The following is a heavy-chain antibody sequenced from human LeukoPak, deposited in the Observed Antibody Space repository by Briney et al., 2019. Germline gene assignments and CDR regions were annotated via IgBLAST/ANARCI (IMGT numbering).Heavy chain of an antibody. CDR1: GYTFDRYY. Sequence: GASVKVSCKASGYTFDRYYLHWIRQAPGQGPEWVGAVDTSDGSATYAQKFQGRVTMTSDTSATTVYLELSSLRSGDTALFYCATQANTDILNWGQGTLVTVSS. CDR3: ATQANTDILN. J-gene: IGHJ4*02. CDR2: VDTSDGSA. V-gene: IGHV1-46*02.